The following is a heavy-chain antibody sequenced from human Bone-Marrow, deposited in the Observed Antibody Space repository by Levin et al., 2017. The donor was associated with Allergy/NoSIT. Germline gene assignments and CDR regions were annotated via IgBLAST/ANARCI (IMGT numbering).Heavy chain of an antibody. V-gene: IGHV4-34*01. Sequence: SETLSLTCAVSGGSFDDLYWSWIRQSPGKGLEWIGEVTHSGGTEYNPSLKSRVTISVDSSKKQFSLKVTSVTAADTGVYYCACQRCNNAGGCFGDDWFDSWGRGTLVTVSS. D-gene: IGHD2-8*01. J-gene: IGHJ5*01. CDR1: GGSFDDLY. CDR2: VTHSGGT. CDR3: ACQRCNNAGGCFGDDWFDS.